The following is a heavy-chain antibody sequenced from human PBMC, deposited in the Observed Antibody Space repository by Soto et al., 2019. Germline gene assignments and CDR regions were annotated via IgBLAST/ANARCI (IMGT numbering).Heavy chain of an antibody. Sequence: PVGSLRLSCAASGFTFSSYAMSWVRQAPGKGLEWVSSISGSGGSTYYADSAKGRFTISRDNSNNTLYLQVNSLRAEDTAVYYCAKSPEWGSSWIYYYYGKDVWGQGTTVTVSS. CDR2: ISGSGGST. J-gene: IGHJ6*02. CDR3: AKSPEWGSSWIYYYYGKDV. V-gene: IGHV3-23*01. CDR1: GFTFSSYA. D-gene: IGHD6-13*01.